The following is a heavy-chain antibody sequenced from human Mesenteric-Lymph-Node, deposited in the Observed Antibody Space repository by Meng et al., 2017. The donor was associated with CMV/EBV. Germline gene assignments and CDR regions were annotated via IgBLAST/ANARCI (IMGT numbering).Heavy chain of an antibody. CDR2: INHSGST. CDR3: ARGGATAGSYPYYYYGMDV. Sequence: SETLSLTCAVYGGSFSSHYWSWIRQPPGKGLEWIGEINHSGSTNYNPSLKSRVTISVDTSKNQFSLKLSSVTAADTAVYYCARGGATAGSYPYYYYGMDVWGQGTTVTVSS. J-gene: IGHJ6*02. D-gene: IGHD6-13*01. CDR1: GGSFSSHY. V-gene: IGHV4-34*01.